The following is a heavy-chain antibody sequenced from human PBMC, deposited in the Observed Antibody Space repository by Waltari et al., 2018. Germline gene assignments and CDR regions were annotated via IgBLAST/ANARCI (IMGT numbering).Heavy chain of an antibody. D-gene: IGHD6-6*01. J-gene: IGHJ5*02. CDR1: GGSISSYY. V-gene: IGHV4-59*01. CDR3: ARGEMSIAARRVLGWFDP. CDR2: IYYSGST. Sequence: QVQLQESGPGLVKPSETLSLTCTVSGGSISSYYWSWIRQPPGKGLEWIGYIYYSGSTNYNPSLKSRVTISVDTSKNQFSRKLSSVTAADTAVYYCARGEMSIAARRVLGWFDPWGQGTLVTVSS.